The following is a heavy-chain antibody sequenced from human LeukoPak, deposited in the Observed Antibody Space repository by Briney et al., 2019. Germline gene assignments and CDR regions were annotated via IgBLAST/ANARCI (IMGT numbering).Heavy chain of an antibody. Sequence: SETPSLTCAVYGGSFSGYYWSWIRQPPGKGLEWIGEINHSGSTNYNPSLKSRVTISVDTSKNQFSLRLSSVTAADTAVYYCARASYSYDINGWVPFDYWGQGTLVTVSS. CDR1: GGSFSGYY. V-gene: IGHV4-34*01. CDR3: ARASYSYDINGWVPFDY. D-gene: IGHD3-22*01. CDR2: INHSGST. J-gene: IGHJ4*02.